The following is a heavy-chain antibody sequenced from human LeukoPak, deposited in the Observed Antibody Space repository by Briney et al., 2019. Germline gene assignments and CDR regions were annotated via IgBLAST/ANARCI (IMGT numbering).Heavy chain of an antibody. V-gene: IGHV3-30*02. CDR3: AREYSEGFDY. CDR2: IRYNGTNE. D-gene: IGHD6-13*01. J-gene: IGHJ4*02. CDR1: GFTFSSYG. Sequence: GGSLRLSCAASGFTFSSYGMHWVRQAPGKGLEWVAFIRYNGTNENYADSVKGRFTISRDNSKNTLYLQMNSLRAEDTAVYYCAREYSEGFDYWGQGTLVTVSS.